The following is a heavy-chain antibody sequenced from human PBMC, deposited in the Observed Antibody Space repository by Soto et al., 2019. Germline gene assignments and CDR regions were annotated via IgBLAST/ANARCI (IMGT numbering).Heavy chain of an antibody. V-gene: IGHV2-5*02. J-gene: IGHJ3*01. CDR1: GFSLTTTGVG. D-gene: IGHD3-22*01. Sequence: QITLKESGPSLVRPTQTLTLTCTLSGFSLTTTGVGVAWIRRPPGKALEWLALIYWDADKRYRPSLKNSLAVTSDTSNIRVVHTVTEMNPMDTATYLCARTPPTMSPFDVWGQGTMVTVSS. CDR3: ARTPPTMSPFDV. CDR2: IYWDADK.